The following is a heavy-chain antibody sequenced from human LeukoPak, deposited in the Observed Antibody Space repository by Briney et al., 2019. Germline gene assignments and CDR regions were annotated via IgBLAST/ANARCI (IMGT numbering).Heavy chain of an antibody. CDR3: ARAKDIEVVPAAGEAYYYYYMDV. D-gene: IGHD2-2*01. CDR2: IYTSGST. CDR1: GGSISSYY. Sequence: SGTLSLTCTVSGGSISSYYWSWIRQPAGKGLEWIGRIYTSGSTNYNPSLKSRVTMSVDTSKNQFSLKLSSVTAADTAVYYGARAKDIEVVPAAGEAYYYYYMDVWGKGTTVTVSS. J-gene: IGHJ6*03. V-gene: IGHV4-4*07.